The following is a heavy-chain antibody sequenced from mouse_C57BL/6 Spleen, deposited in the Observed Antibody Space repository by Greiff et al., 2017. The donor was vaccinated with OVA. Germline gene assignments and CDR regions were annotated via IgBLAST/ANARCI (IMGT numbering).Heavy chain of an antibody. D-gene: IGHD1-1*01. J-gene: IGHJ1*03. V-gene: IGHV1-15*01. CDR1: GYTFTDYE. Sequence: VKVVESGAELVRPGASVTLSCKASGYTFTDYEMHWVKQTPVHGLEWIGAIDPETGGTAYNQKFKGKAILTADKSSSTAYMELRSLTSEDSAVYYCARGVTTGYFDVWGTGTTVTVSS. CDR2: IDPETGGT. CDR3: ARGVTTGYFDV.